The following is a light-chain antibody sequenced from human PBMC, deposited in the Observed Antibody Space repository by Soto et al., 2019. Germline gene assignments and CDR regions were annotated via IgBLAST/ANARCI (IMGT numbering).Light chain of an antibody. V-gene: IGLV2-14*01. Sequence: QSALTQPASVSGSPGQSITISCTGTSSDVGGYNYVSWYQQHPGKAPQLIIYDVRNRSSGVSHLFSGSKSGNTASLTISGLQAEDEAYYCCRSYTSLSGPVVFGGGTKLTVL. CDR3: RSYTSLSGPVV. J-gene: IGLJ2*01. CDR2: DVR. CDR1: SSDVGGYNY.